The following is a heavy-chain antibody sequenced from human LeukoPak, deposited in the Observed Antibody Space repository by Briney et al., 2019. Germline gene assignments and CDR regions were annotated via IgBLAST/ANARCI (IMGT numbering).Heavy chain of an antibody. J-gene: IGHJ4*02. CDR2: IYYSGST. Sequence: PSETLSLTCTVSGGSISSYYWSCIRQPPGKGLEWIGYIYYSGSTNYNPSLKSRVTISVDTSKNQFSLKLSSVTAADTAVYYCARALGYYYDSSGYLDYWGQGTLVTVSS. CDR3: ARALGYYYDSSGYLDY. V-gene: IGHV4-59*01. CDR1: GGSISSYY. D-gene: IGHD3-22*01.